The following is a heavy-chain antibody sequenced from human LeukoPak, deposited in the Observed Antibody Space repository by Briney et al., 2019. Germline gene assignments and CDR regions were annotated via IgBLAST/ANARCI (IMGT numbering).Heavy chain of an antibody. V-gene: IGHV3-30*02. D-gene: IGHD3-10*02. CDR2: IKRDESEK. CDR3: VKDVLFAVGDAFDI. CDR1: GFTFSRNG. J-gene: IGHJ3*02. Sequence: GGSLRLSCTASGFTFSRNGMHWVRQAPGKGLEWVAFIKRDESEKWYLNSVRGRFTISRDNSKNTLYLHMNSLSAGDTAVYYCVKDVLFAVGDAFDIWGQGTMVTASS.